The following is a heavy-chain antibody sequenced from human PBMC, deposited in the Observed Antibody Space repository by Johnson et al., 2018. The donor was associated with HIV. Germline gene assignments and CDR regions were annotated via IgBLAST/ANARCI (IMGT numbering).Heavy chain of an antibody. CDR2: ISYDGINK. J-gene: IGHJ3*02. V-gene: IGHV3-30*14. Sequence: QMQLVESGGGVVQPGRSLRLSCAATGFTFNSYAMHWVRQAPGKGLEWVAVISYDGINKYYADSVKGRFTISRDNSKNTLYLQMNSLRAEDTAVYYCASSRRGQQLVPLAFDIWGQGTMVTVSS. CDR3: ASSRRGQQLVPLAFDI. D-gene: IGHD6-13*01. CDR1: GFTFNSYA.